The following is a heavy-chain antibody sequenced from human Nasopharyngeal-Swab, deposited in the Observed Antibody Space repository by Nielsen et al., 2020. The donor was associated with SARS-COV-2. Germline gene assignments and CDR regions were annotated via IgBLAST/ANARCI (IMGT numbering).Heavy chain of an antibody. V-gene: IGHV3-30-3*01. CDR1: GFTFSSYA. Sequence: GGSLRLSCAASGFTFSSYAMHWVRQAPGKGLEWVAVLSYDGSNKYYADSVKGRFTISRDNSKNTLYLQMNSLRAEDTAVYYCARDLVVGYYGMDVWGQGTTVTVSS. D-gene: IGHD2-15*01. CDR2: LSYDGSNK. CDR3: ARDLVVGYYGMDV. J-gene: IGHJ6*02.